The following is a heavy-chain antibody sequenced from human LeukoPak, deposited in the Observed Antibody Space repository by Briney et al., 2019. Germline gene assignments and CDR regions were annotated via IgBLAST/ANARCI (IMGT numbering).Heavy chain of an antibody. CDR3: ARDRGYSYDPTSGDAFDI. CDR1: GYTLTEFS. V-gene: IGHV1-24*01. D-gene: IGHD5-18*01. J-gene: IGHJ3*02. Sequence: ASVKVSCKVSGYTLTEFSMHWVRQAPGKGLEWMGGFDPEDGETIYAQKFQGRVTMTEDTSTDTAYMELSSLRSEDTAVYYCARDRGYSYDPTSGDAFDIWGQGTMVTVSS. CDR2: FDPEDGET.